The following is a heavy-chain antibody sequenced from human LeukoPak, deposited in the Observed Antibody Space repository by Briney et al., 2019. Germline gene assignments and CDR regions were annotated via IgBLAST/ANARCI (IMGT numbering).Heavy chain of an antibody. J-gene: IGHJ4*02. V-gene: IGHV3-11*01. Sequence: PGVSLRLSCAASGFTFRDYYMSWIRQAPAKGLEGGSYISSRGSTKYYADAVKRRYTIYRDNAKNSLYLQMHSLRAADTAVYYCARDAGYYYDSSGYYYDYWGQGTLATVSS. D-gene: IGHD3-22*01. CDR1: GFTFRDYY. CDR2: ISSRGSTK. CDR3: ARDAGYYYDSSGYYYDY.